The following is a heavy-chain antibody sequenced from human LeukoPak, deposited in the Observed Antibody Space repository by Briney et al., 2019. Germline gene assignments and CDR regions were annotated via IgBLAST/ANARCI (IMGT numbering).Heavy chain of an antibody. CDR3: ARPYGGQGY. J-gene: IGHJ4*02. Sequence: GGPLRLPCEPSGFPFSIHQKNGPPKAPGKGREGLSYISSSGGTIYCADSVKGRFTISRDNARNSLYLQMNSLRAEDTAVYYCARPYGGQGYWGQGTLVTVSS. V-gene: IGHV3-48*03. CDR2: ISSSGGTI. D-gene: IGHD4-23*01. CDR1: GFPFSIHQ.